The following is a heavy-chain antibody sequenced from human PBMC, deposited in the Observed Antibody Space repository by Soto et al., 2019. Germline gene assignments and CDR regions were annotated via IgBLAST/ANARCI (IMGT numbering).Heavy chain of an antibody. CDR2: TYRGGTT. CDR1: GFSVSNKL. Sequence: GGSLRLSCAASGFSVSNKLMSWVRQAPGKGLEWVSVTYRGGTTYYADSVKGRFTISRDNSENTLYLQVNSLTVEDTATYYCATLPENDGFDIWGPETTVT. V-gene: IGHV3-53*01. J-gene: IGHJ3*02. CDR3: ATLPENDGFDI.